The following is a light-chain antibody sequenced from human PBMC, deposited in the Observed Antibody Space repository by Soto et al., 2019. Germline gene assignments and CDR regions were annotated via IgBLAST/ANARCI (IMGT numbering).Light chain of an antibody. CDR3: RQGYNWPRT. Sequence: EVVLTQSPATLSLSPGERANLSCRTSQSVSRTLAWYQQKSGQAPRLLIYDASNRATDIPTRFSGSGSGTDFTLTISSREPEDFAGYDCRQGYNWPRTFGQGTKVEIK. CDR2: DAS. J-gene: IGKJ1*01. V-gene: IGKV3-11*01. CDR1: QSVSRT.